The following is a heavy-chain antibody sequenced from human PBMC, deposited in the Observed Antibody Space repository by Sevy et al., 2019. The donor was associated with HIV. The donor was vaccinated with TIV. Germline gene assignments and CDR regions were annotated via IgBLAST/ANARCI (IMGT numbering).Heavy chain of an antibody. CDR2: ISSGSSFI. CDR3: TRVGLGDCSGTNCSPNDY. CDR1: GFSISGYT. V-gene: IGHV3-21*01. J-gene: IGHJ4*02. D-gene: IGHD2-2*01. Sequence: GGYLRLSCAASGFSISGYTMNWVRQAPGKGLEWISSISSGSSFIYYADSLKGRFTISRDNARNSLYLQMNSLRVEDTAVYYFTRVGLGDCSGTNCSPNDYWGQGTLVTVSS.